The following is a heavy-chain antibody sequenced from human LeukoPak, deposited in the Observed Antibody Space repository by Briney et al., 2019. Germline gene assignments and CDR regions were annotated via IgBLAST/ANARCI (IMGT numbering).Heavy chain of an antibody. CDR2: IYYSGST. CDR1: GGSISSYY. D-gene: IGHD6-6*01. Sequence: SGTLSLTCTVPGGSISSYYWSWIRQPPGKALEWIGYIYYSGSTNYNPSLKSRVTISVDTSKNHFCLKVSSVTAADTAVYYCARHLLEYRSSSSSYYYYGMDVRGQGTTVTVSS. CDR3: ARHLLEYRSSSSSYYYYGMDV. J-gene: IGHJ6*02. V-gene: IGHV4-59*08.